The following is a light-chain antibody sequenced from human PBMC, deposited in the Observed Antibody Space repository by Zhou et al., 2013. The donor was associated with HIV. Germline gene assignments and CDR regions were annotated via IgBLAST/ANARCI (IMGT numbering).Light chain of an antibody. CDR1: QGISNS. J-gene: IGKJ3*01. CDR3: QQHYTTPLT. CDR2: AAS. V-gene: IGKV1-NL1*01. Sequence: DIQMTQSPSSLSASAGDRVTVTCRASQGISNSLAWYQQKPGKAPKLLLYAASRLESGVPSRFSGRGSGTDYTLTISSLQPEDSASYYCQQHYTTPLTFGPGTIVDIK.